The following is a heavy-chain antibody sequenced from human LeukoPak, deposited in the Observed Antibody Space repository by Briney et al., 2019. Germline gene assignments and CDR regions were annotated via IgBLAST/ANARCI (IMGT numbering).Heavy chain of an antibody. CDR3: ARRRMSWGAFDI. V-gene: IGHV4-39*01. D-gene: IGHD3-16*01. CDR2: IYYSGST. CDR1: GGSISSGSYY. Sequence: SETLSLTCTVSGGSISSGSYYWGWLRQPPGKGLEWFGSIYYSGSTSYNPSLKSRVTISVDTSKNQFSLKLSSVTAADTAVYYCARRRMSWGAFDIWGQGTMVTVAS. J-gene: IGHJ3*02.